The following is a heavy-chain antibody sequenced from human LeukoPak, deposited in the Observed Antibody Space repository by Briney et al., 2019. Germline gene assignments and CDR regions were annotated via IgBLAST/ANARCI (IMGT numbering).Heavy chain of an antibody. CDR2: ISAYNGNT. J-gene: IGHJ3*02. V-gene: IGHV1-18*01. D-gene: IGHD2-15*01. Sequence: ASVKVSCKASGYPFTSYGISWVRQAPGQGLEWMGWISAYNGNTNYAQKLQGRVTMTTDTSTSTAYMELRSLRSDDTAVYYCARVWELVAATRLQVNPDAFDIWGQGTMVTVSS. CDR1: GYPFTSYG. CDR3: ARVWELVAATRLQVNPDAFDI.